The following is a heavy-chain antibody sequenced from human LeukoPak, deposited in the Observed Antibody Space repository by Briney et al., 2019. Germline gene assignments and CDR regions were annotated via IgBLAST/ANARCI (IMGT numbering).Heavy chain of an antibody. V-gene: IGHV3-21*01. D-gene: IGHD6-19*01. CDR1: GFTFSSYW. Sequence: GGSLRLSCAASGFTFSSYWMSWVRQAPGKGLEWVSSISSSSSYIYYADSVKGRFTISRDNAKNSLYLQMNSLRAEDTAVYYCATGEYSSGGYGMDVWGQGTTVTVSS. CDR3: ATGEYSSGGYGMDV. J-gene: IGHJ6*02. CDR2: ISSSSSYI.